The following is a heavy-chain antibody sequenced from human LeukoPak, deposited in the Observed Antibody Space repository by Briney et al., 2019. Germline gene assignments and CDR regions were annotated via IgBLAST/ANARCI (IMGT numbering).Heavy chain of an antibody. CDR2: IWYDGSNK. CDR3: ARDNGGGLFSHPGY. Sequence: GGSLRLSCAASGFTFSSYGMHWVRQAPGKGPEWVAVIWYDGSNKYYADSVKGRFTISRDNSKNTLYLQMNSLRAEDMAVYYCARDNGGGLFSHPGYWGQGTLVTVSS. J-gene: IGHJ4*02. D-gene: IGHD3-16*01. CDR1: GFTFSSYG. V-gene: IGHV3-33*01.